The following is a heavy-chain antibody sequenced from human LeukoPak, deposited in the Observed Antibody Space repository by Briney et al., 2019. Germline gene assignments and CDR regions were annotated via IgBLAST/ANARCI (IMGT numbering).Heavy chain of an antibody. CDR2: IYTSGST. V-gene: IGHV4-61*02. CDR3: ARDAMGYYYYMDV. J-gene: IGHJ6*03. D-gene: IGHD2-2*01. Sequence: SQTLSLTCTVSGDSISTGSYYWSWIRQSAGKGLEWIGRIYTSGSTNYNPSLKSRVTISVDTSKNQFSLKLSSVTAADTAVYYCARDAMGYYYYMDVWGKGTTVTVSS. CDR1: GDSISTGSYY.